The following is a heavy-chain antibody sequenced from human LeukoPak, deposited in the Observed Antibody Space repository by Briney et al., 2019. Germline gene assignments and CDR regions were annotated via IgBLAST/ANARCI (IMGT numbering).Heavy chain of an antibody. CDR2: IYYSGST. V-gene: IGHV4-59*01. CDR3: ARSSYSSGWYQHNWFDP. J-gene: IGHJ5*02. Sequence: SETLSLTCTVSGGSISSYYWSWIRQPPGKGLEWIGYIYYSGSTNYNPSLKSRVTISVDTSKNQFSLKLSSVTAADTAVYYCARSSYSSGWYQHNWFDPWGQGTLVTVSS. D-gene: IGHD6-19*01. CDR1: GGSISSYY.